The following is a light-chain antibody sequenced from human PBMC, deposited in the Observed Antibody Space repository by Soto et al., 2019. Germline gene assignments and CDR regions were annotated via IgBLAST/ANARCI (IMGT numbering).Light chain of an antibody. V-gene: IGLV2-23*02. CDR2: EVH. Sequence: QSVLAQPASVSGSPGQSITISCTGTSGVVGSFSLVSWYQQHPGKAPKVRISEVHMRPSGVPDRFSGSTSVNAASLTISGLQSDDEAGYYCCLYIDTTTYVFGTGTKLTVL. CDR1: SGVVGSFSL. CDR3: CLYIDTTTYV. J-gene: IGLJ1*01.